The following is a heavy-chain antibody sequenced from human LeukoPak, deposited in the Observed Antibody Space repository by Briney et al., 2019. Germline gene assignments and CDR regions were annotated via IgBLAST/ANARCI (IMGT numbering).Heavy chain of an antibody. CDR3: ARQRPGYSSGWYKDAFDI. CDR1: GYSFPNYW. V-gene: IGHV5-51*01. J-gene: IGHJ3*02. Sequence: GESLKISCKGSGYSFPNYWIGWVRQMPGKGLEWMGIIYPGDSDTTYKPSFQGQVTISADKSISTAYLQWSSLKASDTAMYYCARQRPGYSSGWYKDAFDIWGQGTMVSVSS. CDR2: IYPGDSDT. D-gene: IGHD6-19*01.